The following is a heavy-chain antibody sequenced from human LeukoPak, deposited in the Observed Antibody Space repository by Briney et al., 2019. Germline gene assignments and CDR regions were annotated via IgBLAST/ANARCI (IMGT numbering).Heavy chain of an antibody. CDR1: GFTVSSDY. Sequence: GGSLRLYCAASGFTVSSDYMSWVRQAPGKGLEWVSVIYTGGSTYYADSVKGRFTISRDNSKNTLCLQMNSLRAEDTAVYYCARYCSDISCYSFDVWGQGTMVTVSS. CDR3: ARYCSDISCYSFDV. J-gene: IGHJ3*01. CDR2: IYTGGST. V-gene: IGHV3-53*01. D-gene: IGHD2-2*01.